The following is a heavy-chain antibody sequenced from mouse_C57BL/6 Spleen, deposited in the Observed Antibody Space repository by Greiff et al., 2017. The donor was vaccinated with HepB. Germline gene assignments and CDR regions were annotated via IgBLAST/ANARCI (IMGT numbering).Heavy chain of an antibody. J-gene: IGHJ2*01. V-gene: IGHV1-26*01. CDR3: ARYPSTVVAPGYFDY. D-gene: IGHD1-1*01. CDR2: INPNNGGT. CDR1: GYTFTDYY. Sequence: VQLQQSGPELVKPGASVKISCKASGYTFTDYYMNWVKQSHGKSLEWIGDINPNNGGTSYNQKFKGKATLTVDKSSSTAYMELRSLTSEDSAVYYCARYPSTVVAPGYFDYWGQGTTLTVSS.